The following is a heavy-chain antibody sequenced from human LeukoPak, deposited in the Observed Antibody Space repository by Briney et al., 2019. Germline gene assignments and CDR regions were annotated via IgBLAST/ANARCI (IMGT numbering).Heavy chain of an antibody. D-gene: IGHD3-22*01. CDR2: ISGGGGNT. Sequence: GGSLRLSCAASGFTFSSYAMSWVRQAPGKGLEWVSVISGGGGNTYYADSVKGRFTISRDNSKNTLYLQMNSLRAEDTAVYYCAKSAWDSSGPDVYFDYWGQGTLVTVSS. V-gene: IGHV3-23*01. J-gene: IGHJ4*02. CDR3: AKSAWDSSGPDVYFDY. CDR1: GFTFSSYA.